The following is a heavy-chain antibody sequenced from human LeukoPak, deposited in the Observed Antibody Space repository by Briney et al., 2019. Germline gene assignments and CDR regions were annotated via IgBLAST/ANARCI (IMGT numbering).Heavy chain of an antibody. J-gene: IGHJ2*01. V-gene: IGHV3-7*04. CDR3: ARVHWYFDF. CDR1: GFTFSSYW. CDR2: IKEDGSQI. Sequence: PGGSLRLSCAASGFTFSSYWMSWVRQAPGKGLEWVGHIKEDGSQIDYVDSVKGRFTISRDNAKNSLYLQLNSLRAEDTAVYYCARVHWYFDFWGRGALVTVSS.